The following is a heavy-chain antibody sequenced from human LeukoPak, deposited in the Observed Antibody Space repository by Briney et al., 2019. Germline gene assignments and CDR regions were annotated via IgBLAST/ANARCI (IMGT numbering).Heavy chain of an antibody. J-gene: IGHJ3*02. CDR1: GFSVSNNY. CDR3: ARGQSGDPAFDI. D-gene: IGHD4-17*01. V-gene: IGHV3-53*01. Sequence: GGSLRLSCEASGFSVSNNYMTWVRQAPGKGLEWVSVIYSGGTTYYGDSVEGRFTISRDNSRNTLNLQMNSLRAEDTAVYFCARGQSGDPAFDIWAKGQWSPSL. CDR2: IYSGGTT.